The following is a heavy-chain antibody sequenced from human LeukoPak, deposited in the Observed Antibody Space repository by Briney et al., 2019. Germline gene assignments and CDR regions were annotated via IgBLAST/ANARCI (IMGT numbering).Heavy chain of an antibody. CDR2: ISGSGGST. D-gene: IGHD3-3*01. J-gene: IGHJ4*02. V-gene: IGHV3-23*01. CDR1: GSTFSSYA. Sequence: GGSLRLSCVASGSTFSSYAMSWVRQAPGKGLEWVSAISGSGGSTYYADSVKGRFTISRDNSKNTLYLQMNSLRAEDTAVYYCAKEPIFGVVIIYFDYWGQGTLVTVSS. CDR3: AKEPIFGVVIIYFDY.